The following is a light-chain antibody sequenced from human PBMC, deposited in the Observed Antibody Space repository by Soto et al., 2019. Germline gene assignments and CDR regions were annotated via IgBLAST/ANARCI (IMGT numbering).Light chain of an antibody. Sequence: DIQMTQSPSSLSASVGDRVTITCQASQDISNYLNWYQQEPGKAPKLLIYDASKLETGVPSRFSGSGSGTDFTFTISSLQPEDIATYYCQQYANLPSFGGGTKVEIK. CDR1: QDISNY. CDR2: DAS. V-gene: IGKV1-33*01. CDR3: QQYANLPS. J-gene: IGKJ4*01.